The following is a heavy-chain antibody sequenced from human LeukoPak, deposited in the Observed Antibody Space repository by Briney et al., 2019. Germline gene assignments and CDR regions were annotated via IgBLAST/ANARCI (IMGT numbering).Heavy chain of an antibody. CDR1: GFTVSSNY. CDR2: IYSGGST. V-gene: IGHV3-53*01. CDR3: AKVRAYYYDSSGYRPTTRHDAFDI. J-gene: IGHJ3*02. D-gene: IGHD3-22*01. Sequence: GGSLRLSCAASGFTVSSNYMSWVRQAPGKGLEWVSVIYSGGSTYYADSVKGRFTISRDNSKNTLYLQMNSLRAEDTAVYYCAKVRAYYYDSSGYRPTTRHDAFDIWGQGTMVTVSS.